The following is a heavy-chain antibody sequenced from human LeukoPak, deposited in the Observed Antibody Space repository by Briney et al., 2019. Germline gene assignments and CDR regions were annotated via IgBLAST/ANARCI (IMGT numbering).Heavy chain of an antibody. J-gene: IGHJ6*02. CDR1: GGSLSSGDYY. V-gene: IGHV4-30-4*01. CDR3: ARVPLHFDILTGYHNQAYGMDV. CDR2: IYYSGST. D-gene: IGHD3-9*01. Sequence: SQTLSLTCTVSGGSLSSGDYYWSWIRQPPGKGLEWIGYIYYSGSTYYNPSLKSRLTISVDTSKNQFSLKLSSVTAADTAVYYCARVPLHFDILTGYHNQAYGMDVWGQGTTVTVSS.